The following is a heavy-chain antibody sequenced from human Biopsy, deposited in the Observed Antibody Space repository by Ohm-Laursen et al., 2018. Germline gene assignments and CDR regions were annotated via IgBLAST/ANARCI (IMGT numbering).Heavy chain of an antibody. J-gene: IGHJ6*02. CDR1: GFSFNNYV. CDR2: ISWNSDSI. Sequence: SLRLSCSASGFSFNNYVMHWVRQAPGKGLEWVSGISWNSDSIGYADSVKGRFTISRDNAKNSPYLQMNSLRSEDTALYHCAKDRYPSSWHYYYGMDVWGQGTTVTVSS. V-gene: IGHV3-9*01. D-gene: IGHD6-13*01. CDR3: AKDRYPSSWHYYYGMDV.